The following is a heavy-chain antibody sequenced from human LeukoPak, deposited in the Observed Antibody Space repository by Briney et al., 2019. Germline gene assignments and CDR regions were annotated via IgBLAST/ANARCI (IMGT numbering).Heavy chain of an antibody. V-gene: IGHV1-3*01. J-gene: IGHJ4*01. CDR3: ESDQSLGSYTDY. CDR2: INAGSGGT. Sequence: GASVKVSCKASGYTFTTSAMHWVRQAPGQSLEWMGWINAGSGGTKYAQNVQGRVTFTRDKAESTGYMALSSLRFEDTAVYFCESDQSLGSYTDYWGQGTMVTVSS. D-gene: IGHD3-10*01. CDR1: GYTFTTSA.